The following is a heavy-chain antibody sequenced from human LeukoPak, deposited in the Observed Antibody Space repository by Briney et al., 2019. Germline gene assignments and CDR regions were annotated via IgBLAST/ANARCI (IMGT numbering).Heavy chain of an antibody. D-gene: IGHD5-12*01. CDR1: GGSISGYY. J-gene: IGHJ6*02. V-gene: IGHV4-4*07. CDR3: ERLWGYDGYAPYGMDV. Sequence: PSETLSLTCTVSGGSISGYYWNWIRQPAGKGLEWIGRIYTSGSTNYNPSLKSRVTMSVDTSRNQFSLKLSSVTAADTAVYYCERLWGYDGYAPYGMDVWGQGTTVTVSS. CDR2: IYTSGST.